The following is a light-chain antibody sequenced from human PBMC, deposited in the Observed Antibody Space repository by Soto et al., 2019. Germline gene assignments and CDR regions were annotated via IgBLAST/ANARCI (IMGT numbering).Light chain of an antibody. Sequence: DIPMTQSPSSVSASVGDRVTITCRASQGISSWLAWYQQKPGKAPTLLIYAASNLQSGVPSRFSGSGSRTDFPLTSSNLQPEDFATYYCQQANSFPRTFGPRTKVDIK. V-gene: IGKV1-12*01. J-gene: IGKJ3*01. CDR3: QQANSFPRT. CDR2: AAS. CDR1: QGISSW.